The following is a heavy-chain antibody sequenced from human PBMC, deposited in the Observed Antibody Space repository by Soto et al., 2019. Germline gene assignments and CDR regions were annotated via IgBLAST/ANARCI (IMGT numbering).Heavy chain of an antibody. CDR2: IYYSGST. Sequence: QVQLQESGPGLVKPSETLSLTCTVSGGSISSYYWSWIRQPPGKRLEWIGYIYYSGSTNYNPSLKSRVTISVDTSKNQFSLKLSSVTAADTAVYYCARELFGRSVWFDPWGQGTLVTVSS. V-gene: IGHV4-59*01. CDR1: GGSISSYY. D-gene: IGHD3-10*01. CDR3: ARELFGRSVWFDP. J-gene: IGHJ5*02.